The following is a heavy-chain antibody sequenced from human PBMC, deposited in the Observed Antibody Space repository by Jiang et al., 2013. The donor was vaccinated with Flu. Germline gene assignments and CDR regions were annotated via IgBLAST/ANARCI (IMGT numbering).Heavy chain of an antibody. CDR2: IYWNDDK. D-gene: IGHD3-16*01. J-gene: IGHJ5*02. CDR1: GFSLSTSGVG. Sequence: KPTQTLTLTCTFSGFSLSTSGVGVGWIRQPPGKALEWLALIYWNDDKRYSPSLKSRLTITKDTSKNQVILTMTNMDPVDTATYYCAHRPLGASDFNWFDPWGQGTLVTVSS. V-gene: IGHV2-5*01. CDR3: AHRPLGASDFNWFDP.